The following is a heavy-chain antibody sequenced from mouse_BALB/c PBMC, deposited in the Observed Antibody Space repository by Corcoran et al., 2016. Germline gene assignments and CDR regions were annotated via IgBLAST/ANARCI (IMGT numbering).Heavy chain of an antibody. CDR3: ATGTYYFDY. CDR1: GYTFTTAG. Sequence: QIQLVQSGPELKKPGETVRISCKDSGYTFTTAGMQWVQKMPGKGLKWIGWINTHSGVPKYAEDFKGRFAFSLETSASTAYLQICNLKNEDTATYFCATGTYYFDYWGQGTTLTVSS. CDR2: INTHSGVP. J-gene: IGHJ2*01. V-gene: IGHV9-4*02. D-gene: IGHD3-3*01.